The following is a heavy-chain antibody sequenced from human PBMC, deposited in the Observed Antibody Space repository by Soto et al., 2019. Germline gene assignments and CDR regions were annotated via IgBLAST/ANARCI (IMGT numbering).Heavy chain of an antibody. J-gene: IGHJ4*02. V-gene: IGHV3-23*01. CDR1: GFTFSNYA. CDR3: AKVFVGTRSASGWSWSFHY. Sequence: EVQLLESGGGRVQPGRSLRLSCAASGFTFSNYAMSWVRQAPGHGLDWVSAISGSGGTTYYADSVKGRFTISSNNSKKTLFLQMNSLGDEDSAVYYCAKVFVGTRSASGWSWSFHYWGQATLVTVSS. CDR2: ISGSGGTT. D-gene: IGHD6-13*01.